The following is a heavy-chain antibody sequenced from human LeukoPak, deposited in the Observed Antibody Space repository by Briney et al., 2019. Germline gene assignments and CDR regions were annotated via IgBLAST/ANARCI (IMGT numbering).Heavy chain of an antibody. CDR3: VRVSIAGSTIAFDV. D-gene: IGHD1-26*01. Sequence: GGSLRLSCAASGFTFSSYWMSWVRQVPGKGLEWVANIKRDGSEKYYVDSVKGRFAISKDNAKNSLYLQMDSLRVEDTAMYYCVRVSIAGSTIAFDVWGQGTMVTVSS. CDR2: IKRDGSEK. J-gene: IGHJ3*01. CDR1: GFTFSSYW. V-gene: IGHV3-7*01.